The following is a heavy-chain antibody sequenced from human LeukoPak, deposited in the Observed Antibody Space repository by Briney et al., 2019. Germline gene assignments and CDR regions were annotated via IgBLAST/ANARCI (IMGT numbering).Heavy chain of an antibody. Sequence: GGSLRLSCAASGFTFSSYWMSWVRQAPGKGLEWVANIKKDGSEKYYVDSVKGRFTISRDNAKNSLYLQMNSLRAEDTAVYYCARGGTYSSGRYFDYWGQGTLVTVSS. CDR3: ARGGTYSSGRYFDY. CDR1: GFTFSSYW. V-gene: IGHV3-7*01. CDR2: IKKDGSEK. D-gene: IGHD6-19*01. J-gene: IGHJ4*02.